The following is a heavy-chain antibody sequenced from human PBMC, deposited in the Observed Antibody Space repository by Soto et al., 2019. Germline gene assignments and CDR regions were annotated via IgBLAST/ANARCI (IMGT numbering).Heavy chain of an antibody. CDR1: GFTFSSYA. Sequence: EVQLLESGGGLVQPGGSLRLSCAASGFTFSSYAMSWVRQAPGKGLEWVSGINDGGGSTYYADSVKGRFTISRDNSKNTLYLQMNSLRAEDTALSSCAKVGGIVRWHWFDPWGQGTLVIVSS. CDR2: INDGGGST. J-gene: IGHJ5*02. CDR3: AKVGGIVRWHWFDP. V-gene: IGHV3-23*01. D-gene: IGHD2-15*01.